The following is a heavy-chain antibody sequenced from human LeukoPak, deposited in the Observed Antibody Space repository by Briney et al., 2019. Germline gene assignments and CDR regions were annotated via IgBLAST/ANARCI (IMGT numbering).Heavy chain of an antibody. V-gene: IGHV3-11*04. CDR1: GFTFSDYY. J-gene: IGHJ4*02. D-gene: IGHD3-10*01. CDR3: AREQLDLDDSGSYYRGTYFDH. CDR2: ISHSGTTI. Sequence: GGSLRLSSAASGFTFSDYYMSWIRQAPGKGLEWVSYISHSGTTIYYADSVEGRFTIARDNAKNSLYLQMNSLRAEDTAVYYCAREQLDLDDSGSYYRGTYFDHWGQGTLVIVSS.